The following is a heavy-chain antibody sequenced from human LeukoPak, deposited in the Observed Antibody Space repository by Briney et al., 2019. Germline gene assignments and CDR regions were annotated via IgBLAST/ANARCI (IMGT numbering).Heavy chain of an antibody. CDR3: ARGTLWIAASYYYYMDV. V-gene: IGHV4-34*01. D-gene: IGHD6-6*01. CDR2: INHSGST. Sequence: SETLSLTCTVSGGSISSYYWSWIRQPPGKGLEWIGEINHSGSTNYNPSLKSRVTISVDTSKNQFSLKLSSVTAADTAVYYCARGTLWIAASYYYYMDVWGKGTTVTVSS. CDR1: GGSISSYY. J-gene: IGHJ6*03.